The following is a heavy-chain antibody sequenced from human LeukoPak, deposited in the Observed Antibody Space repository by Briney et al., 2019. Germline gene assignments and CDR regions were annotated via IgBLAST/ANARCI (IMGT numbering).Heavy chain of an antibody. Sequence: SVKVSCKASGGTFSSYTISWVRQAPGQGLEWMGRIIPILGIANYAQKFQGRVTITTDESTSTAYMELSSLRSEDTAVYYCARDTLPVTMVNWGQGTLVTVSS. D-gene: IGHD4/OR15-4a*01. V-gene: IGHV1-69*16. CDR2: IIPILGIA. J-gene: IGHJ4*02. CDR1: GGTFSSYT. CDR3: ARDTLPVTMVN.